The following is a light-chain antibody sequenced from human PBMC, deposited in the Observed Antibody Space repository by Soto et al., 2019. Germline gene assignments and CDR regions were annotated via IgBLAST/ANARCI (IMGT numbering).Light chain of an antibody. J-gene: IGKJ5*01. CDR3: QQYTGPPTT. CDR2: GAS. V-gene: IGKV3D-15*01. CDR1: QSVRTK. Sequence: EIVITQSPGTLSVSPGEGATLFCRASQSVRTKLAWYQQRAGQAPRLLIYGASTRAAGIPDRFSGSGYGTDFNLTITRLETEDSAVYFCQQYTGPPTTFGQGTRLEIK.